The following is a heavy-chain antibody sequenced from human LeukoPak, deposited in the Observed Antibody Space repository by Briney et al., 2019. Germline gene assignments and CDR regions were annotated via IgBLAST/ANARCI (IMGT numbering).Heavy chain of an antibody. CDR1: TSR. CDR2: IGTYGGDT. V-gene: IGHV1-18*01. CDR3: ARDLWNFYDDSGYNRDFDS. D-gene: IGHD3-22*01. Sequence: GASVKVSCKATSRISWVRQAPGQGLEWTGWIGTYGGDTYYAQKFQGRITVTTDTSTSTVYMELWNLRSDDTAVYYCARDLWNFYDDSGYNRDFDSWGQGTLVTVSS. J-gene: IGHJ5*01.